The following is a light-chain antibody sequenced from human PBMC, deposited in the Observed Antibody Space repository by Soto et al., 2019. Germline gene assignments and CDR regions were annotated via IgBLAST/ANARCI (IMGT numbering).Light chain of an antibody. CDR2: WAS. J-gene: IGKJ2*01. Sequence: DSVMTKSPDSLAVSLGERATIKCNSSQSVLYSSNNKNYLAWYQQKPGQPPRLLIYWASTRESGVPDRFSGSGSGTDFTLTIISLQAEDVAVYYCQQYYSTPMYTFGQGTKLEIK. CDR1: QSVLYSSNNKNY. CDR3: QQYYSTPMYT. V-gene: IGKV4-1*01.